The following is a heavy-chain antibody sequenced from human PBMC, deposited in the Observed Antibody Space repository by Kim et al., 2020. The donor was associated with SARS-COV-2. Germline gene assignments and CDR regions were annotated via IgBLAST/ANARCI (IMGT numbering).Heavy chain of an antibody. V-gene: IGHV3-9*01. CDR3: AKDSFSSSWNFWFDP. CDR1: GFTFDDYA. D-gene: IGHD6-13*01. CDR2: ISWNSGSI. J-gene: IGHJ5*02. Sequence: GGSLRLSCAASGFTFDDYAMHWVRQAPGKGLEWFSGISWNSGSIGYADSVKGRFTISRDNAKNSLYLQMNSLRAEDTALYYCAKDSFSSSWNFWFDPWGQGTLVTVSS.